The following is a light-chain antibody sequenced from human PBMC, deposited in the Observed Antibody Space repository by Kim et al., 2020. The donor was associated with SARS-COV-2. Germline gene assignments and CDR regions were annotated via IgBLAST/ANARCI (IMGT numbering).Light chain of an antibody. CDR1: QIVSSY. CDR3: QQRGNSPPT. J-gene: IGKJ5*01. Sequence: SLGDSVTIPWRASQIVSSYFAWYKQKPGQAPRLLIYDASSLDRGIPARFSGRGSGTDFTLTISSLEPEDFAIYYCQQRGNSPPTFGQGTRLEIK. V-gene: IGKV3-11*01. CDR2: DAS.